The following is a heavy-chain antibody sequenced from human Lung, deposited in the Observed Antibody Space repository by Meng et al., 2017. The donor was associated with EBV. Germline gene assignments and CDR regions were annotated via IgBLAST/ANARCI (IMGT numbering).Heavy chain of an antibody. Sequence: VQRQESGPRLVKPPQTPSLTCTVSGGSIISGDYYWSWIRQPPGKGLEWIGYIYYSGSTHYNPSLKSRVTISVDTSKNQFSLKVSSVTAADTAVYYCARQATGYCSGGSCYSGSIFDYWGQGTLVTVSS. CDR3: ARQATGYCSGGSCYSGSIFDY. J-gene: IGHJ4*02. V-gene: IGHV4-30-4*01. D-gene: IGHD2-15*01. CDR1: GGSIISGDYY. CDR2: IYYSGST.